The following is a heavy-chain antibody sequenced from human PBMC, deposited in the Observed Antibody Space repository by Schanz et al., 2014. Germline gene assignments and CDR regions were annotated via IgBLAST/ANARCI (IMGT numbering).Heavy chain of an antibody. J-gene: IGHJ4*02. CDR3: AKTLCPGGTQTFGN. CDR2: ISGSGGST. D-gene: IGHD2-8*02. CDR1: GFTFSSYA. Sequence: EVQLLASGGGLVQPGGSLRLSCAASGFTFSSYAMSWVRQAPGKGLEWVSAISGSGGSTYYADSVKGRFTISRDNSKSTLYVEMNSLRVEDTAVYYCAKTLCPGGTQTFGNWGRGTLVTVSS. V-gene: IGHV3-23*01.